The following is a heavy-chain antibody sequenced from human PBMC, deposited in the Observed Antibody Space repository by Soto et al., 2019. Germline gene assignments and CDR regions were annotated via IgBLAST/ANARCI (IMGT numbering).Heavy chain of an antibody. Sequence: QVQLQESGPGLVKPSQTLSLTCTVSGGSISSGGYYWSWIRQHPGKGLEWIGYIYYSGSTYYNPSLKSRVTISVDTSKNQFSLKLSSVTAADTAVYYCARDEEGYCSSTSCYTGWFDPWGQGTLVTVSS. CDR3: ARDEEGYCSSTSCYTGWFDP. CDR1: GGSISSGGYY. D-gene: IGHD2-2*02. V-gene: IGHV4-30-4*08. CDR2: IYYSGST. J-gene: IGHJ5*02.